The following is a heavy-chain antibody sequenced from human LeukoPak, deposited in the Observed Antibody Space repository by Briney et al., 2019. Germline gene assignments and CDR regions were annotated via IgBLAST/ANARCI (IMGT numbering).Heavy chain of an antibody. CDR2: IYSSGST. D-gene: IGHD3-22*01. Sequence: PSQALSLTCTVSGGSISSGSNYWSWIRQPAGKGLEWIGRIYSSGSTHYNPSLKSRVTISLDTSKNQFSLKLSSVTAADTAVFYCARSGGPDYYDSSAFDIWGQGTMVTVSS. CDR3: ARSGGPDYYDSSAFDI. V-gene: IGHV4-61*02. J-gene: IGHJ3*02. CDR1: GGSISSGSNY.